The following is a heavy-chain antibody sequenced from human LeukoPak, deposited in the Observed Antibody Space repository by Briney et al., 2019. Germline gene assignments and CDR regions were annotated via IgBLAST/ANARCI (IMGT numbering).Heavy chain of an antibody. V-gene: IGHV3-74*01. D-gene: IGHD3-10*01. J-gene: IGHJ3*02. Sequence: GGSLRLSCAASGFTFSSYWMHWVRQAPGKGLVWASRIKNDGSSTNYADSVKGRFTISRDNAKNTLYLQMNSLRAEDTAVYYCARLTFGGYSGSGSDIWGQGTMVTVPS. CDR3: ARLTFGGYSGSGSDI. CDR1: GFTFSSYW. CDR2: IKNDGSST.